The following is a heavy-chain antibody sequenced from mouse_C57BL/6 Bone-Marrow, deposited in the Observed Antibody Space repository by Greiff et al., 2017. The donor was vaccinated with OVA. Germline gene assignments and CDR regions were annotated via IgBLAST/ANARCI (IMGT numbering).Heavy chain of an antibody. CDR2: ISYDGSN. V-gene: IGHV3-6*01. Sequence: EVKLQESGPGLVKPSQSLSLTCSVTGYSITSGYYWNWIRQFPGNKLEWMGYISYDGSNNYNPSLKNRISITRDTSKNQFFLKLNSVTTEDTATYYCARETAQATDYVDYWGQGTTLTVSS. CDR3: ARETAQATDYVDY. D-gene: IGHD3-2*02. CDR1: GYSITSGYY. J-gene: IGHJ2*01.